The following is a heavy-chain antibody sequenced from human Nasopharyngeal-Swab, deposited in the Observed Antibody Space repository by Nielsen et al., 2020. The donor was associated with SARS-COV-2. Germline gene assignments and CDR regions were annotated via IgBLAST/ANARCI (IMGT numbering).Heavy chain of an antibody. CDR2: IKQDGSEK. CDR1: GFTFSSYW. V-gene: IGHV3-7*01. J-gene: IGHJ6*02. Sequence: GESLKISCAASGFTFSSYWMSWVRQAPGKGLEWVANIKQDGSEKYYVDSVKGRFTISRDNAKNSLYLQMNSLRAEDTAVYYCARDTYSSSSQLYYYGMDVWGQGTTVTVFS. CDR3: ARDTYSSSSQLYYYGMDV. D-gene: IGHD6-6*01.